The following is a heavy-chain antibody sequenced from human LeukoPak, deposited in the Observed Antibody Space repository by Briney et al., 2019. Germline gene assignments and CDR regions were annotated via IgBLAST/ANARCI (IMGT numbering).Heavy chain of an antibody. CDR3: VGDNYYVMDI. CDR2: IESGGTT. Sequence: GGSLRLSCEASGFTFSNTWMHWVRQGPGKGLLWVSRIESGGTTIYAESVKGRFTISRDNAKNTVYLQMNSLRAEDTAIYYCVGDNYYVMDIWGQGTLVTVAS. CDR1: GFTFSNTW. D-gene: IGHD1-26*01. V-gene: IGHV3-74*01. J-gene: IGHJ3*02.